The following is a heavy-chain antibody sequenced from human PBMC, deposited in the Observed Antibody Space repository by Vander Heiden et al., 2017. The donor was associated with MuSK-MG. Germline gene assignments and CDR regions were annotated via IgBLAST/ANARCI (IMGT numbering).Heavy chain of an antibody. J-gene: IGHJ4*02. V-gene: IGHV4-31*03. CDR2: IHHSGST. CDR3: ARATEYQYVPF. D-gene: IGHD2-2*01. Sequence: QVLLQESGPGLVKPSQTLSLTCHVFGDATTSGFYFWTWIRQHPGKGLEWIGYIHHSGSTYYNLSLKSRLTISVDTSKNQLSLRLSSVTAADTAVYFCARATEYQYVPFWGQGTPVTVSS. CDR1: GDATTSGFYF.